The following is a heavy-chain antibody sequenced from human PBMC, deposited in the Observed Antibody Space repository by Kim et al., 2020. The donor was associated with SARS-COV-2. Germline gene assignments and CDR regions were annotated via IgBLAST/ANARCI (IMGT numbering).Heavy chain of an antibody. Sequence: ASVKVSCKASGYTFTGYYMHWVRQAPGQGLEWMGWINPNSGGTNYAQKFQGRVTMTRDTSISTAYMELSRLRSDDTAVYYCARGNSAGRYSSRVIKGNFDYWGQGTLVTVSS. CDR2: INPNSGGT. D-gene: IGHD6-13*01. CDR1: GYTFTGYY. J-gene: IGHJ4*02. V-gene: IGHV1-2*02. CDR3: ARGNSAGRYSSRVIKGNFDY.